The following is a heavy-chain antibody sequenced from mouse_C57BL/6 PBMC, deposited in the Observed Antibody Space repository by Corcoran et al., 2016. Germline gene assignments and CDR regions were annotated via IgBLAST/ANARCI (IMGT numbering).Heavy chain of an antibody. Sequence: QVTLKESGPGILQSSQTLSLTCSFSGVSLSTSGMGVSWIRQPSGKCLEWLAHIYWDDDKRYNPSLKSRLTISKDTSRNQVFLKNTSVDTADTATYDCAPSDYSNYGDVGYGGQGTTLTASA. V-gene: IGHV8-12*01. J-gene: IGHJ2*01. CDR3: APSDYSNYGDVGY. CDR2: IYWDDDK. CDR1: GVSLSTSGMG. D-gene: IGHD2-5*01.